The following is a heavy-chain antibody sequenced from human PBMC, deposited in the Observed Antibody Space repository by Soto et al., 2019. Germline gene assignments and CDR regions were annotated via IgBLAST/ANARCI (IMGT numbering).Heavy chain of an antibody. J-gene: IGHJ2*01. Sequence: QVQLVQSGPEVKKPGASVRVSCKASGYTFTSYGINWVRQATGQGLEWMGWMDTHRDNTGYAQKFQGRVTMTRDTSMSTAYLELNTLTSEDTAVYYCVRCTIAYWYFDLWGRGTLVTVSS. CDR3: VRCTIAYWYFDL. CDR2: MDTHRDNT. V-gene: IGHV1-8*01. CDR1: GYTFTSYG. D-gene: IGHD1-1*01.